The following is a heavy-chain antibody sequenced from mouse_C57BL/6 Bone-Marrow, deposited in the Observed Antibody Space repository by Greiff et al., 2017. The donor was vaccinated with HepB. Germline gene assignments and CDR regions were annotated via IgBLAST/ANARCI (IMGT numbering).Heavy chain of an antibody. J-gene: IGHJ2*01. CDR1: GYSITSGYY. CDR2: ISYDGSN. V-gene: IGHV3-6*01. Sequence: EVQLVESGPGLVKPSQSLSLTCSVTGYSITSGYYWNWIRQFPGNKLEWMGYISYDGSNNYNPSLKNRISITRDTSKNQFFLKLNSVTTEDTATYYCARITTVVALDYWGQGTTLTVSS. D-gene: IGHD1-1*01. CDR3: ARITTVVALDY.